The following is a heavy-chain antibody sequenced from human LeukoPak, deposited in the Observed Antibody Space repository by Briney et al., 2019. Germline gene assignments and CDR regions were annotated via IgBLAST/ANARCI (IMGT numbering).Heavy chain of an antibody. CDR2: ISSSGSTI. J-gene: IGHJ3*02. CDR1: GFTFSSYE. CDR3: ARERIGDDAFDI. Sequence: GGSLRLSCAASGFTFSSYEMNWVRQAPGKGLEWVSYISSSGSTIYYADSVKGRFTISRDNAKNSPYLQMNSLRAEDTAVYYCARERIGDDAFDIWGQGTMVTVSS. D-gene: IGHD2-15*01. V-gene: IGHV3-48*03.